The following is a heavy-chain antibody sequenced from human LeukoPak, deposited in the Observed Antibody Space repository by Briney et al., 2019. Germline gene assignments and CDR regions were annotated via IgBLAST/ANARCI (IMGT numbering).Heavy chain of an antibody. J-gene: IGHJ4*02. D-gene: IGHD4-23*01. V-gene: IGHV4-59*01. CDR3: ARTNGGLEYYFDY. CDR1: GDSISSYY. Sequence: PSETLSLTCTVSGDSISSYYWSWIRQPPGKGLEWIGYIYYSGSTNYNPSLKSRVTISVDTSKNQFSLKLSSVTAADTAVYYCARTNGGLEYYFDYWGQGTLVTVSS. CDR2: IYYSGST.